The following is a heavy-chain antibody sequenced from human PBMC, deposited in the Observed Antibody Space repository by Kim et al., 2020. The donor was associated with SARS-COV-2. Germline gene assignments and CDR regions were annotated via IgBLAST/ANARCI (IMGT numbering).Heavy chain of an antibody. J-gene: IGHJ4*02. D-gene: IGHD1-26*01. Sequence: ASVKVSCKVSGYTLTELSMHWVRQAPGKGLEWMGGFDPEDGETIYAQKFQGRVTMTEDTSTDTTYMELSSLRSEDTAVYYCATAAVGATTFDYWGQGTLVTVSS. V-gene: IGHV1-24*01. CDR2: FDPEDGET. CDR1: GYTLTELS. CDR3: ATAAVGATTFDY.